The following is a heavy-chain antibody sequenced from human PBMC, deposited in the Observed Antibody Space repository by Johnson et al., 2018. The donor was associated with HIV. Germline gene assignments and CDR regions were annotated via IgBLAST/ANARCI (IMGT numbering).Heavy chain of an antibody. Sequence: QVQLVESGGGVVQPGRSLRLSCAASGFTFSSYAMHWVRQAPGKGLEWVAVISYDGSNKYHADSVKGRFTIPSDKSKNTLYLQMNSLRAEDTAVYYCAREEGVGDDYGGRSAFDIWGQGTMVTVSS. CDR2: ISYDGSNK. CDR3: AREEGVGDDYGGRSAFDI. CDR1: GFTFSSYA. V-gene: IGHV3-30-3*01. J-gene: IGHJ3*02. D-gene: IGHD4-23*01.